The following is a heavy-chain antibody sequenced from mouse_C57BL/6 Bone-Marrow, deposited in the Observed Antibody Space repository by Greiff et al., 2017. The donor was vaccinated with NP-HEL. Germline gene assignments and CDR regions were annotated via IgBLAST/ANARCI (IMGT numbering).Heavy chain of an antibody. D-gene: IGHD2-1*01. CDR2: IWSGGST. CDR3: ARNSLYYGNPAWFAY. Sequence: QVQLQQSGPGLVQPSQSLSITCTVSGFSLTSYGVHWVRQSPGKGLEWLGVIWSGGSTDYNAAFISRLSISKDNSKSQVFFKMNSLQADDTAIYYCARNSLYYGNPAWFAYWGQGTLVTVSA. CDR1: GFSLTSYG. J-gene: IGHJ3*01. V-gene: IGHV2-2*01.